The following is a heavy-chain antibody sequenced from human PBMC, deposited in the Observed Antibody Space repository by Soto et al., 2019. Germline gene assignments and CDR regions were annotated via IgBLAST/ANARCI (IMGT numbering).Heavy chain of an antibody. CDR2: IIPIFGTA. CDR1: GGTFSSYA. CDR3: AVTSVLRFLERKNYYYYGMDV. Sequence: QVQLVQSGAEVKKPGSSVKVSCKASGGTFSSYAISWVRQAPGQGLEWMGGIIPIFGTANYAQKFQGRVTITADESTSTAYMGLSSLRSEDTAVYYCAVTSVLRFLERKNYYYYGMDVWGQGTTVTVSS. J-gene: IGHJ6*02. D-gene: IGHD3-3*01. V-gene: IGHV1-69*01.